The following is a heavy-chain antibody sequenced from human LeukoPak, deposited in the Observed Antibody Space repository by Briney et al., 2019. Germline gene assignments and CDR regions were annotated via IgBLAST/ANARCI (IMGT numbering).Heavy chain of an antibody. V-gene: IGHV3-43*01. CDR2: ISWDGGST. D-gene: IGHD6-19*01. CDR3: AKDLHRFIAVAGGAFDI. CDR1: GFAFDDYT. Sequence: GGSLRLSCAASGFAFDDYTMHWVRQAPGKGLEWVSLISWDGGSTYYADSVKGRFTISRDNSKNSLYLQMNSLRTEDTALYYCAKDLHRFIAVAGGAFDIWGQGTMVTVSS. J-gene: IGHJ3*02.